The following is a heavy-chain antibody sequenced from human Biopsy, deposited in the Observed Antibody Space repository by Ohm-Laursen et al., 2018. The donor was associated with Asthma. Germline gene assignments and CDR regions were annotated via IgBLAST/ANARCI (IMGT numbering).Heavy chain of an antibody. CDR2: ISPDSGNT. CDR1: GYTFRSYG. Sequence: ASVKVSCKASGYTFRSYGVSWVRQAPGQGLEWMGWISPDSGNTNYAQKLQGRVTMTTDTSTSTAYMELRSLRFDDTAVYYCARTLAAADSYDYWGQGTLVTVPS. V-gene: IGHV1-18*04. D-gene: IGHD6-19*01. CDR3: ARTLAAADSYDY. J-gene: IGHJ4*02.